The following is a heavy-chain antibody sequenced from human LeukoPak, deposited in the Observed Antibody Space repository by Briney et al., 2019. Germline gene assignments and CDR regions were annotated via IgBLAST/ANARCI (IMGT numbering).Heavy chain of an antibody. D-gene: IGHD6-19*01. J-gene: IGHJ4*02. CDR1: GFVFSDYP. CDR2: IKEDGSER. V-gene: IGHV3-7*03. Sequence: GGSLRLSCSASGFVFSDYPLHWIRQTPGKGLEWVASIKEDGSERQYVDSVKGRFSISRDNTKGSLFLQLNSLRAEDTAVYYCARDHNLAVAGPLDYWGQGTLVTVSS. CDR3: ARDHNLAVAGPLDY.